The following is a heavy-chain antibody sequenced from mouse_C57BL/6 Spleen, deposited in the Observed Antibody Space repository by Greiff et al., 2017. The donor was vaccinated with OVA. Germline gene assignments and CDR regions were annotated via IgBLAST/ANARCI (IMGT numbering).Heavy chain of an antibody. CDR3: ARDYGSSYLAWFAY. V-gene: IGHV1-76*01. CDR2: IYPGSGNT. Sequence: VQLQQSGAELVRPGASVKLSCKASGYTFTDYYINWVKQRPGQGLEWIARIYPGSGNTYYNEKFKGKVTLTAEKSSSTAYMQLSSLTSEDSAVYFCARDYGSSYLAWFAYWGQGTLVTVSA. D-gene: IGHD1-1*01. CDR1: GYTFTDYY. J-gene: IGHJ3*01.